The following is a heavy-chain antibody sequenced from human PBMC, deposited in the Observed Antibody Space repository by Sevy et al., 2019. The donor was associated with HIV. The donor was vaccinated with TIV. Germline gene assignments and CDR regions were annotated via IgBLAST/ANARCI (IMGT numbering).Heavy chain of an antibody. J-gene: IGHJ6*02. CDR2: INHSGST. CDR1: GGSFSGYY. CDR3: ARGGAYYDFWSGYYDHYYGMDV. D-gene: IGHD3-3*01. Sequence: SETLSLTCAVYGGSFSGYYWSWIRQPPGKGLEWIGEINHSGSTNYNPSLKSRVTISVDTSKNKFSLKLSSVTAADTAVYYCARGGAYYDFWSGYYDHYYGMDVWGQGTTVTVSS. V-gene: IGHV4-34*01.